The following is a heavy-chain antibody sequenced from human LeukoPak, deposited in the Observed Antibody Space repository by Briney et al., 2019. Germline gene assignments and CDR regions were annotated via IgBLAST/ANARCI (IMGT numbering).Heavy chain of an antibody. CDR1: GFTFSSYA. CDR3: ATLKRITMVRGGRGPFDY. J-gene: IGHJ4*02. D-gene: IGHD3-10*01. Sequence: GGSLRLSCAASGFTFSSYAMSWVRQAPGKGLEWVSAISGSGGSTYYADSVKGRFTISRDNSKNTLYLQMNSLRAEDTAVYYCATLKRITMVRGGRGPFDYWGQGTLVTVSS. CDR2: ISGSGGST. V-gene: IGHV3-23*01.